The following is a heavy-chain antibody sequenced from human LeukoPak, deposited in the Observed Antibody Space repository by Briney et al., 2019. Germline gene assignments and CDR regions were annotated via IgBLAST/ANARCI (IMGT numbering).Heavy chain of an antibody. V-gene: IGHV3-48*04. D-gene: IGHD3-16*01. CDR3: ARAMSTFGGVRNYFDS. CDR1: GFTFSGHN. J-gene: IGHJ4*02. Sequence: PGGSLRLSCAASGFTFSGHNMNWVRQAPGKGLEWLSFISISSGTIYYADSVKGRFRISRDNAKSSLDLEMNSLRAEDTAVYYCARAMSTFGGVRNYFDSWGQGTLVTVSS. CDR2: ISISSGTI.